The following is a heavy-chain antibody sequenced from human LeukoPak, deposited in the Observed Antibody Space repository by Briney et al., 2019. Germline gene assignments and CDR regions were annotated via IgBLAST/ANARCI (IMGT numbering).Heavy chain of an antibody. CDR2: ITGDGSDT. V-gene: IGHV3-23*01. Sequence: GGSLRLSCAASGFTFSSHAYAMSWLRQAPGKGLEWVSAITGDGSDTYYAHSVKGRFTISRDDSKNTLHLQMNSLRAEDTAVYYCAKAVRYSTTWAAEYFHDWGQGTRATVSS. CDR1: GFTFSSHAYA. CDR3: AKAVRYSTTWAAEYFHD. J-gene: IGHJ1*01. D-gene: IGHD6-13*01.